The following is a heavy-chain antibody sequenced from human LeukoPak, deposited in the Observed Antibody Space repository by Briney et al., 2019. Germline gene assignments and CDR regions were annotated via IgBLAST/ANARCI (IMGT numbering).Heavy chain of an antibody. Sequence: PGGSLRLSCAASGFTFSSYWMSWVRQAPGKGLEWVANIKQDGSEKYYVDSAKGRFTISRDNAKNSLYLQMNSLRAEDTAVYYCARAYAWLPYHFDYWGQGTLVTVSS. D-gene: IGHD5-12*01. CDR3: ARAYAWLPYHFDY. CDR2: IKQDGSEK. J-gene: IGHJ4*02. V-gene: IGHV3-7*01. CDR1: GFTFSSYW.